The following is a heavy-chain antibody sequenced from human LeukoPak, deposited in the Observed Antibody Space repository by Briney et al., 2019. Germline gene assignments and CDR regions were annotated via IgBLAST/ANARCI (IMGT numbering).Heavy chain of an antibody. CDR3: ATSDFWSGYYVRFDP. V-gene: IGHV1-69*01. D-gene: IGHD3-3*01. Sequence: ASVKVSCKASGGTFSSYAISWGRQAPGQGLEWMGGIIPIFGTANYAQKFQGRVTITADESTSTAYMELSSLRSEDTAVYYCATSDFWSGYYVRFDPWGQGTLVTVSS. CDR2: IIPIFGTA. J-gene: IGHJ5*02. CDR1: GGTFSSYA.